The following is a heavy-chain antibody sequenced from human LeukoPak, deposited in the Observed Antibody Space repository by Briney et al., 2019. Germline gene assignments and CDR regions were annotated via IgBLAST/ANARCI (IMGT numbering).Heavy chain of an antibody. Sequence: ASVKVFCKASGYTFTSYGISWVRQAPGQGLEWMGIINPSGGSTSYAQKFQGRVTMTRDTSTSTVYMELSSLRSEDTAVYYCARTIDSSGYYTLSDYWGQGTLVTVSS. D-gene: IGHD3-22*01. CDR1: GYTFTSYG. CDR2: INPSGGST. J-gene: IGHJ4*02. CDR3: ARTIDSSGYYTLSDY. V-gene: IGHV1-46*01.